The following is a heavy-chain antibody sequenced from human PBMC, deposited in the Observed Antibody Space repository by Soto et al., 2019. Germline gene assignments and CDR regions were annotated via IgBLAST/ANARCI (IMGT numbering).Heavy chain of an antibody. CDR2: INAGNGNT. D-gene: IGHD3-9*01. V-gene: IGHV1-3*01. Sequence: ASVKVSCKASGYTFTSYAMHWVRQAHGQRLEWMGWINAGNGNTKYSQKFQGRVTITRDTSASTAYMELSSLRSEDTAVYYCARDPSPGGRYFDWLSSPPDYWGQGTLVTVSS. CDR1: GYTFTSYA. CDR3: ARDPSPGGRYFDWLSSPPDY. J-gene: IGHJ4*02.